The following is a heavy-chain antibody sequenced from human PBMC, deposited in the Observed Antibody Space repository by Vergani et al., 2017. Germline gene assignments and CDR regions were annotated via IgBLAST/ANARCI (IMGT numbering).Heavy chain of an antibody. CDR1: GFTFSNAW. J-gene: IGHJ3*01. Sequence: DVQLVESGGGLVKPGGSLRLSCAASGFTFSNAWMTWVRQAPGKGLEWVSGISWNSGAVDYADSVRGRFTISRDNDRNSLYLQMSSLRPEDTAVYFCTKGSVYYHDSAGHGYDPYSGFNLWGQGTLVTVSS. CDR2: ISWNSGAV. CDR3: TKGSVYYHDSAGHGYDPYSGFNL. D-gene: IGHD5-12*01. V-gene: IGHV3-9*01.